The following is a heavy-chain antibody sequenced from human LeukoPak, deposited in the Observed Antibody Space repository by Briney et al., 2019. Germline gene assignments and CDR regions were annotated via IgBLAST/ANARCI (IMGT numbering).Heavy chain of an antibody. J-gene: IGHJ6*03. V-gene: IGHV4-30-2*01. CDR1: GGSISSGGYY. Sequence: PSQTPSLTCTVSGGSISSGGYYWSWIRQPPGKGLEWIGYIYHSGSTYYNPSLKSRVTISVDRSKNQFSLKLSSVTAADTAVYYCARDLYDFWSGYSYYYYMDVWGKGTTVTVSS. D-gene: IGHD3-3*01. CDR3: ARDLYDFWSGYSYYYYMDV. CDR2: IYHSGST.